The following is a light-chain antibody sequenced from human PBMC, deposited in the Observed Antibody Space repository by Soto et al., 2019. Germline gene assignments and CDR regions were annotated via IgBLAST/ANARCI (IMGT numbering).Light chain of an antibody. CDR3: SSYTITSYV. J-gene: IGLJ1*01. Sequence: QSVLTQPASVSGSPGQSITISCTGTSSDVGGYNYVSWYQQHPGKAPKLMIYDVSNRPSGVSNRFSGSKSGNTASLTISGLQAEDEADYYSSSYTITSYVFGTGTKVTVL. V-gene: IGLV2-14*01. CDR1: SSDVGGYNY. CDR2: DVS.